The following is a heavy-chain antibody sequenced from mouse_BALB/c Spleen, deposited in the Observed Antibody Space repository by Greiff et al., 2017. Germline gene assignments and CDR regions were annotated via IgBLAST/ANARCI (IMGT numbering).Heavy chain of an antibody. V-gene: IGHV5-12-1*01. CDR3: ARTGNGYYVPFDY. D-gene: IGHD2-3*01. CDR2: ISSGGGST. J-gene: IGHJ2*01. CDR1: GFAFSSYD. Sequence: EVQGVESGGGLVKPGGSLKLSCAASGFAFSSYDMSWVRQTPEKRLEWVAYISSGGGSTYYPDTVKGRFTISRDNAKNTLYLQMSSLKSEDTAMYYCARTGNGYYVPFDYWGQGTTLTVSS.